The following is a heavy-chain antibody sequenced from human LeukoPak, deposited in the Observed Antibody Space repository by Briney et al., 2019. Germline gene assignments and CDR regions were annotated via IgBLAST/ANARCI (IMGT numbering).Heavy chain of an antibody. CDR2: ISGSGGST. J-gene: IGHJ4*02. V-gene: IGHV3-23*01. CDR1: GFTFSSYA. CDR3: AKDREGTIADYFDY. Sequence: GGSLRLSCAASGFTFSSYAMSWVRQAPGKGLEWVSSISGSGGSTYYGDYVKGRFTISRDNSKNTLYLQMNSLRGEDTAVYYCAKDREGTIADYFDYWGQGTLVTVSS. D-gene: IGHD1-7*01.